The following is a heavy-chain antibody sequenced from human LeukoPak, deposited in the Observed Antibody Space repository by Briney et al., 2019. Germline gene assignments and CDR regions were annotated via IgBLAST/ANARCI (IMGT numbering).Heavy chain of an antibody. D-gene: IGHD5-18*01. V-gene: IGHV4-39*01. CDR1: GGSISSSSYY. J-gene: IGHJ4*02. CDR3: ARQAPGYSYGYVY. Sequence: SETLSLTCTVSGGSISSSSYYWGWIRQPPGKGLEWIGSIYYSGSTYFNPSLKSRVTISVDTSKNQFSLKLSSVTAADTAVYYCARQAPGYSYGYVYWGQGTLVTVSS. CDR2: IYYSGST.